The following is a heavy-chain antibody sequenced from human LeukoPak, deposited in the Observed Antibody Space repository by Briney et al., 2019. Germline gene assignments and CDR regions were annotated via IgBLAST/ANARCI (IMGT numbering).Heavy chain of an antibody. V-gene: IGHV3-7*02. Sequence: GGSLRLSCAASGFTFTSNWLTWVRQAPGKGLEWVANINQDGSEKNYVDSVKGRFTISRDNAKNSLYLQMSSLRAEDTAVYYSVSQGYWGQGTLVTVSS. J-gene: IGHJ4*02. CDR2: INQDGSEK. CDR1: GFTFTSNW. CDR3: VSQGY.